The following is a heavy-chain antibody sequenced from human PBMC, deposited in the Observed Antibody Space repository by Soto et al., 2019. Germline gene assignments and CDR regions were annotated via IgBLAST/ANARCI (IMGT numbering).Heavy chain of an antibody. D-gene: IGHD5-18*01. CDR3: ARDDGQLSFDY. CDR1: RFTFSSYG. V-gene: IGHV3-33*01. CDR2: IWYDGSNK. J-gene: IGHJ4*02. Sequence: QVQLVESGGGVVQPGRSLRLSCAASRFTFSSYGMHWVRQAPGKGLEWVAVIWYDGSNKYYADSVKGRFTISRDNSKNTLYLQMNSLRAEDTAVYYCARDDGQLSFDYWGQGTLVPVSS.